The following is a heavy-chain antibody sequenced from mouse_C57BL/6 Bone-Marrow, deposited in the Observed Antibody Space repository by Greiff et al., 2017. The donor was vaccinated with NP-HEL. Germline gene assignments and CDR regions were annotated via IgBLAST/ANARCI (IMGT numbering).Heavy chain of an antibody. D-gene: IGHD2-2*01. CDR3: SRDLLWLRPYNFDY. CDR1: GYTFTSYG. Sequence: QVQLQQSGAELARPGASVKLSCKASGYTFTSYGISWVKQRTGQGLEWIGEIYPRSGNTYYNEKFKGKATLTADKSSSTEYMELRSLTSEDSAVYICSRDLLWLRPYNFDYWGQGTTLTVSS. CDR2: IYPRSGNT. V-gene: IGHV1-81*01. J-gene: IGHJ2*01.